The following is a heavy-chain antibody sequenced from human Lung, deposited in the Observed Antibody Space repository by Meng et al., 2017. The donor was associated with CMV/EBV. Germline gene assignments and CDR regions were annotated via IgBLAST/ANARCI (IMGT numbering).Heavy chain of an antibody. CDR2: ISGSGSRL. D-gene: IGHD3-22*01. Sequence: SXAASGFTFSNYAMSWVRQAPGKGLEWVSDISGSGSRLYYADSVTGRFTISRDNSKNTLYLQMNSLRAEDTAVYYCAKTEYYDSSGYDKWGQGTXVTX. J-gene: IGHJ4*02. CDR3: AKTEYYDSSGYDK. V-gene: IGHV3-23*01. CDR1: GFTFSNYA.